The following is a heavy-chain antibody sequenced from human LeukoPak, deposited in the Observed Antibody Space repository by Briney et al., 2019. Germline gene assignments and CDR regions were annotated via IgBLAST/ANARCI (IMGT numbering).Heavy chain of an antibody. Sequence: GGSLRPSCAASGFTFSSYSMNWVRQAPGKGLEWVSSISSSSSYIYYADSVKGRFTISRDNAKNSLYLQMNSLRAEDTAVYYCARESITMVRGAQNYYYYGMDVWGQGTTVTVSS. CDR2: ISSSSSYI. D-gene: IGHD3-10*01. CDR1: GFTFSSYS. CDR3: ARESITMVRGAQNYYYYGMDV. V-gene: IGHV3-21*01. J-gene: IGHJ6*02.